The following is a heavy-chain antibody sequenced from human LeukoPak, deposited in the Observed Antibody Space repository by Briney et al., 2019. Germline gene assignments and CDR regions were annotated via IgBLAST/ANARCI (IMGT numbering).Heavy chain of an antibody. CDR1: GGTFSSYA. CDR2: IIPIFGTA. J-gene: IGHJ4*02. CDR3: AKGGLYDILTGYSASEFDY. D-gene: IGHD3-9*01. Sequence: ASVKVSCEASGGTFSSYAISWVRQAPGQGLEWMGGIIPIFGTANYAQKFQGRVTITADESTSTAYMELSSLRSEDTAVYYCAKGGLYDILTGYSASEFDYWGQGTLVTVSS. V-gene: IGHV1-69*13.